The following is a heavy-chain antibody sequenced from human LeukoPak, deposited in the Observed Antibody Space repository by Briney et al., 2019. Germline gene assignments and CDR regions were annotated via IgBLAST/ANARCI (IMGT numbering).Heavy chain of an antibody. Sequence: SETLSLTCTVSGGSISSYYWSWIRQPPGKGLEWIGYIYYSGSTNYNPSLKSRVTISVDTSKNQFSLKLSSVTAADTAVYYCATPDPYYDSSGYGLWGQGTLVTVSS. CDR2: IYYSGST. CDR1: GGSISSYY. D-gene: IGHD3-22*01. CDR3: ATPDPYYDSSGYGL. J-gene: IGHJ4*02. V-gene: IGHV4-59*01.